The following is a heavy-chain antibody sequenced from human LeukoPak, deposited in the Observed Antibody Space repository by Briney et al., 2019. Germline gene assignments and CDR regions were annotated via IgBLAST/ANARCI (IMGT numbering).Heavy chain of an antibody. Sequence: GGSLRLSCAASGFTFSRYEMNWVRQAPGKGLEWVSVIYSGGSTYYADSVKGRFTISRDNSKNTLYLQMNSLRAEDTAVYYCARGISIAKNYGMDVWGQGTTVTVSS. CDR2: IYSGGST. CDR3: ARGISIAKNYGMDV. V-gene: IGHV3-66*01. J-gene: IGHJ6*02. CDR1: GFTFSRYE. D-gene: IGHD2-15*01.